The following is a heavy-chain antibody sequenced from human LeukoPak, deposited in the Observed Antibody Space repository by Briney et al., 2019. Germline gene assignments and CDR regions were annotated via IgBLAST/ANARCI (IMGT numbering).Heavy chain of an antibody. CDR2: IRSKAYGGTT. V-gene: IGHV3-49*04. Sequence: PGGSLRLSCTASGFTFGDYAMSWVRQAPGKGLEWVGFIRSKAYGGTTEYAASVKGRFTISRDDSKSIAYLQMNSLKTEDTAVYYCTRELYGSGSYYFDYWGQGTLVTVSS. D-gene: IGHD3-10*01. CDR3: TRELYGSGSYYFDY. J-gene: IGHJ4*02. CDR1: GFTFGDYA.